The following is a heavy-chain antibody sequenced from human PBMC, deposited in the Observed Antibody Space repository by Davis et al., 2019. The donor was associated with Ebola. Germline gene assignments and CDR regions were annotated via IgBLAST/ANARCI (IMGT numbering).Heavy chain of an antibody. CDR3: AREGRIINMVSMDAFDI. CDR2: VPYDGSRK. CDR1: AFRISHYD. J-gene: IGHJ3*02. D-gene: IGHD3-10*01. Sequence: PGGSLTLSCAGSAFRISHYDMHWSRQSPGKEREGVGVVPYDGSRKDALMGRFTISSDNSKKTVYLQMNSVRPEDTAVYYCAREGRIINMVSMDAFDIWGQGTMVTVSS. V-gene: IGHV3-30*03.